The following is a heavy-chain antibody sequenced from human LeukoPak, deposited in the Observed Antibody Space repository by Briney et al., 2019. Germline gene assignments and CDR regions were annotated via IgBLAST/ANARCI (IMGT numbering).Heavy chain of an antibody. Sequence: ASVKVSCKASGYTFTASFLHWVRQAPGQGLEWMGWINPSSGDTNSVQKFQDRVTMTRDTSINTAYMELSRLRSDDTAVYYCARDDSSGYYYDGFDIWGQGTMVTVSS. D-gene: IGHD3-22*01. CDR2: INPSSGDT. CDR1: GYTFTASF. CDR3: ARDDSSGYYYDGFDI. J-gene: IGHJ3*02. V-gene: IGHV1-2*02.